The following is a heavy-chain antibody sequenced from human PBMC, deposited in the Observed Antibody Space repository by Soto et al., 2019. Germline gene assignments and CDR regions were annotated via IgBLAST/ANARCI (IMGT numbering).Heavy chain of an antibody. J-gene: IGHJ6*02. V-gene: IGHV1-24*01. CDR1: GYTLTELS. Sequence: AASVKVSCKVSGYTLTELSMHWVRQAPGKGLEWMGGFDPEDGETIYAQKFQGRVTMTEDTSTDTAYMELSSLRSEDTAVYYCATDGSLPATNYYYYGMDVWGQGTTVTVSS. CDR3: ATDGSLPATNYYYYGMDV. CDR2: FDPEDGET. D-gene: IGHD2-15*01.